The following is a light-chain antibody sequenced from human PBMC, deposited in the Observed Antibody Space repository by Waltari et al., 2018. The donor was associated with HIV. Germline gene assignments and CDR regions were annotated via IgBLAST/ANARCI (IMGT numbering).Light chain of an antibody. CDR3: NSRDSSGNLYV. V-gene: IGLV3-19*01. J-gene: IGLJ1*01. CDR2: GKN. Sequence: SSELTQDPAVSVALGQTVRITCQGDSLRSYYASWDQQKPGQAPVLVIYGKNKRPPGIPDRFSGSSSGNTASLTITGAQAEDEADYYCNSRDSSGNLYVFGTGTKVTVL. CDR1: SLRSYY.